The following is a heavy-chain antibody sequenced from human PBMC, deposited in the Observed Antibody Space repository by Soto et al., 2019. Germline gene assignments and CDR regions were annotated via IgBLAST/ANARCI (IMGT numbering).Heavy chain of an antibody. Sequence: GASVKVSCKALGGTFSSYVISWVRQAPGQGLEWMGGIIPIFGTANYAQKFQGRVTITTDKATSTAYMELSSLRSEYTAVYYCAWGVIKRDYYYGMDVWGQGTTVTVSS. V-gene: IGHV1-69*05. CDR3: AWGVIKRDYYYGMDV. D-gene: IGHD3-10*01. J-gene: IGHJ6*02. CDR2: IIPIFGTA. CDR1: GGTFSSYV.